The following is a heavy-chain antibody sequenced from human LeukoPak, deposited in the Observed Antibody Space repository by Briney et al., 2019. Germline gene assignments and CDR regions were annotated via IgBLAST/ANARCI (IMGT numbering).Heavy chain of an antibody. V-gene: IGHV1-18*01. CDR1: GYTFTSYG. CDR2: ISAYNGNT. CDR3: ARQQLVRRGYYYGMDV. D-gene: IGHD6-13*01. J-gene: IGHJ6*02. Sequence: ASVKVSCKASGYTFTSYGISRVRQAPGQGLEWMGWISAYNGNTNYAQKLQGRVTMTTDTSTSTAYMELRSLRSDDTAVYYCARQQLVRRGYYYGMDVWGQGTTVTVSS.